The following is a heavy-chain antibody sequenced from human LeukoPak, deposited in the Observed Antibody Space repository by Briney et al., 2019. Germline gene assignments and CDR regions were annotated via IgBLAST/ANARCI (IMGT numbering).Heavy chain of an antibody. CDR1: GYTFTIYD. J-gene: IGHJ4*02. D-gene: IGHD3-16*01. CDR3: ARNVWGNHLDY. CDR2: MNPNRGNT. Sequence: ASVKVSCKASGYTFTIYDINWVRQATGQGREWMGWMNPNRGNTGYAQKFQGRVTMTRNTSISTAYMELSSLRSEDTAVYYCARNVWGNHLDYWGQGTLVTVSS. V-gene: IGHV1-8*01.